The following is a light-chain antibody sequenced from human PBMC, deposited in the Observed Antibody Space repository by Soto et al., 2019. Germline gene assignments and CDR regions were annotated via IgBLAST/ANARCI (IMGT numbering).Light chain of an antibody. CDR2: EGS. CDR1: SSDVGSYNL. CDR3: CSYAGSRILVV. Sequence: QSALTQPASVSGSPGQSITISCTGTSSDVGSYNLVSWYQQHPGKAPKLMIYEGSKRPSGVSNRFSGSESGNTASLTISGLQAEDEADYYCCSYAGSRILVVFGGGTKLTVL. V-gene: IGLV2-23*01. J-gene: IGLJ2*01.